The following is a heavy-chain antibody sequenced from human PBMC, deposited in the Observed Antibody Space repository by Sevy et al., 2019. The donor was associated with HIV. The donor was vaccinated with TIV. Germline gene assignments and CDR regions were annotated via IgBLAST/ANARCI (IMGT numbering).Heavy chain of an antibody. V-gene: IGHV3-23*01. CDR2: ISDSGDTT. D-gene: IGHD3-22*01. CDR1: GFTFTNYA. Sequence: GGSLRLSCAASGFTFTNYAMNWVRQAPGKGLEWVSGISDSGDTTHYAESVKGRFTISRDNSKNTVSLQMSSLRAEDTAIYYCARKYDSSGYFDYWGQGTLVTVSS. CDR3: ARKYDSSGYFDY. J-gene: IGHJ4*02.